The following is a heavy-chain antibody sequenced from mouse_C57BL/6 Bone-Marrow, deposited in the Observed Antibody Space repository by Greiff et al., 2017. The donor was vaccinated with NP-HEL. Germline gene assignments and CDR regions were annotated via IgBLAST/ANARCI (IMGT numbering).Heavy chain of an antibody. Sequence: EVKLVESGGGLVKPGGSLKLSCAASGFTFSSYAMSWVRQTPEKRLEWVATISDGGSYTYYPDNVQGRFTISRDNAKNNLYLQMSHLKSEDTAMYYCARRHLLGYYAMDYWGQGTSVTVSS. D-gene: IGHD2-10*01. CDR1: GFTFSSYA. V-gene: IGHV5-4*03. CDR2: ISDGGSYT. CDR3: ARRHLLGYYAMDY. J-gene: IGHJ4*01.